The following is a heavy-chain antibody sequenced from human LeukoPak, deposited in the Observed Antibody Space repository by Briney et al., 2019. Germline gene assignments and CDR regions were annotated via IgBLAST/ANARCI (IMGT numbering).Heavy chain of an antibody. Sequence: SVKVSGMASGGTFSSSAISWVRQAPGQGLEWMRGIIPIFGTANYAQKFQGRVTITADESTSTAYIVLSSLRSEDTAVYYCVSMVRGVSPGPDAFDIWGQGTMVTVSS. CDR2: IIPIFGTA. D-gene: IGHD3-10*01. V-gene: IGHV1-69*13. CDR3: VSMVRGVSPGPDAFDI. CDR1: GGTFSSSA. J-gene: IGHJ3*02.